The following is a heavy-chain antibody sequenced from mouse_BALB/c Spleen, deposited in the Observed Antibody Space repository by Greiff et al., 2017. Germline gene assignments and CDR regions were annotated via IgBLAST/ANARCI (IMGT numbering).Heavy chain of an antibody. CDR1: GFAFSSYD. D-gene: IGHD2-1*01. CDR3: ARHGGNLYYAMDY. Sequence: EVMLVESGGGLVKPGGSLKLSCAASGFAFSSYDMSWVRQTPEKRLEWVAYISSGGGSTYYPDTVKGRFTISRDNAKNTLYLQMSSLKSEDTAMYYCARHGGNLYYAMDYWGQGTSVTVSS. J-gene: IGHJ4*01. CDR2: ISSGGGST. V-gene: IGHV5-12-1*01.